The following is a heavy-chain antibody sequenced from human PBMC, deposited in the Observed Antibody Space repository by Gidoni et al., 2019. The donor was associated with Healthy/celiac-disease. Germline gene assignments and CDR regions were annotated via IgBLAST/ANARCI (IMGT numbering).Heavy chain of an antibody. CDR1: GYTFPSYS. J-gene: IGHJ4*02. CDR3: ARGMMATTFDY. CDR2: INPSGGIT. Sequence: QVQLVQSGAEVKKPGASVTVSCTASGYTFPSYSMHWVRQAPGQGLEWMGIINPSGGITSYAQKFQGIVTMTRDTSTSTVYMELSSLRSEDTAVYYCARGMMATTFDYWGQGTLVTVSS. D-gene: IGHD5-12*01. V-gene: IGHV1-46*01.